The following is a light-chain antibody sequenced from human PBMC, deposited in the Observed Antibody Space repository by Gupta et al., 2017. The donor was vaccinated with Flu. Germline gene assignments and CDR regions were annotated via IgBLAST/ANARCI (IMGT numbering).Light chain of an antibody. CDR3: ATWDDNLNGWV. CDR1: SSNIGSNT. Sequence: TISCSGSSSNIGSNTVNWYQQVPGTAPKLLIYNNNQRPSGVPDRFSGSKSGTSASLAISGLQAGDEGDYYCATWDDNLNGWVFGGGAKLTVL. CDR2: NNN. J-gene: IGLJ3*02. V-gene: IGLV1-44*01.